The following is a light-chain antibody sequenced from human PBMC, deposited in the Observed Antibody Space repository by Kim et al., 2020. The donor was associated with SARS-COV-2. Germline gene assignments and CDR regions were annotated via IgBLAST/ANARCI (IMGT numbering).Light chain of an antibody. Sequence: SYELTQPPSVSASPGQTASITCSGAKSGDKYACWYQQKPGQSPVLVIYQDNKRPSGIPERFSGSNSGNTATLTISGTQPMDEADYYCQAWDSSTVVFGGGTQLTVL. CDR1: KSGDKY. J-gene: IGLJ3*02. CDR3: QAWDSSTVV. CDR2: QDN. V-gene: IGLV3-1*01.